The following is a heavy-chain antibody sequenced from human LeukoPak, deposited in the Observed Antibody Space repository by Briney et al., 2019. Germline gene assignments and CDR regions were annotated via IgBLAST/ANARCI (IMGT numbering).Heavy chain of an antibody. J-gene: IGHJ6*02. CDR3: ARSGFGVLYYYGMDV. CDR1: GFTVSSNY. V-gene: IGHV3-53*01. CDR2: IYSGGST. Sequence: GGSLRLSCAASGFTVSSNYMSWVRQAPGQGLEWVSVIYSGGSTYYADSVKGRFTISRDNSKNTLYLQMNSLRAEDTAVYYCARSGFGVLYYYGMDVWGQGTTATVSS. D-gene: IGHD3-10*01.